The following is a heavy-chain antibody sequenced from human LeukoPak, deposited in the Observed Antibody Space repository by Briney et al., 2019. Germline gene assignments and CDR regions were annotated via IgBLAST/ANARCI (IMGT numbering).Heavy chain of an antibody. V-gene: IGHV5-51*01. Sequence: PGEALKISCKGSGYSFTSYWIGLVRQMPGKGLEWMGISYPGDSDTRHRPSFQGQVTISADKSISTAYLQWSSLKASDTAMYYCARIRSGYYHHYYYGMDVWGQGTTVTVS. CDR3: ARIRSGYYHHYYYGMDV. J-gene: IGHJ6*02. CDR2: SYPGDSDT. CDR1: GYSFTSYW. D-gene: IGHD3-3*01.